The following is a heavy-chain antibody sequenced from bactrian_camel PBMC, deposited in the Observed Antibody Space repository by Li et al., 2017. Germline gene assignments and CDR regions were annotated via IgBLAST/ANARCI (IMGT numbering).Heavy chain of an antibody. J-gene: IGHJ4*01. CDR3: AADRGSYYLTRSCRLVRYKYNY. CDR1: GDHRMVA. CDR2: LGDDGST. D-gene: IGHD1*01. Sequence: HVQLVESGGGSAQTGGSLTLSCVVSGDHRMVAWFRQGQGPGTKREGVAGLGDDGSTSYAAFAEGRFTISQDKVKNTVLLQMNTLKPEDTAMYYRAADRGSYYLTRSCRLVRYKYNYWGQGTQVTVS. V-gene: IGHV3S53*01.